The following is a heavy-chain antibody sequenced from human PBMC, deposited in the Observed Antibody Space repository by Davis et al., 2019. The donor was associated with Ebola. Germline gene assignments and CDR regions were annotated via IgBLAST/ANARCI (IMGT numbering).Heavy chain of an antibody. CDR1: GYTFTNYG. J-gene: IGHJ4*02. D-gene: IGHD6-19*01. Sequence: ASVKVSCKASGYTFTNYGITWVRQAPGQGLEWMGWIHGGNGNRKYSQKFQGRVTITMDTSASTAYMELSSLRSEDTAVYYCARAAFGYNSGWYADYWGQGTLVTVSS. CDR2: IHGGNGNR. CDR3: ARAAFGYNSGWYADY. V-gene: IGHV1-3*01.